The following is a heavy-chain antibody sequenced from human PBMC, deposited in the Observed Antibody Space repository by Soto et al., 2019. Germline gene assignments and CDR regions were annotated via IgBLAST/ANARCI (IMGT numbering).Heavy chain of an antibody. V-gene: IGHV3-21*01. CDR1: GVSCSRYG. CDR2: ISSSSSYI. D-gene: IGHD3-3*01. CDR3: ARDQQNYYDFWSGYYVFDY. Sequence: GGYVELGCAASGVSCSRYGMNWVGLAPGKGLEWVSSISSSSSYIYYADSVKGRFTISRDNAKNSLYLQMNSLRAEDTAVYYCARDQQNYYDFWSGYYVFDYWGQGT. J-gene: IGHJ4*02.